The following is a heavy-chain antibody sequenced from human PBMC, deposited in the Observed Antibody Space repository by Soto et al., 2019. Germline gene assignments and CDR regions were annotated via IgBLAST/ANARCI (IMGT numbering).Heavy chain of an antibody. J-gene: IGHJ4*02. Sequence: EVQLLESGGGLVQPGGPLRLSCAASGFSFVNYAMNWVRQPPGRGLGWVSGLSGSGTSTYYADSVKGRFTISRDNSRDRLFLQMNSLTADHTAVYYCAKATTNGGWFNPFDSWGQGALVTVSS. D-gene: IGHD6-19*01. CDR1: GFSFVNYA. CDR2: LSGSGTST. CDR3: AKATTNGGWFNPFDS. V-gene: IGHV3-23*01.